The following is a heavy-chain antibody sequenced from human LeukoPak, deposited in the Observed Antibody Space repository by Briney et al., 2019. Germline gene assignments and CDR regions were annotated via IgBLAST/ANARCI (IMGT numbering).Heavy chain of an antibody. CDR1: GGSISSYY. J-gene: IGHJ5*02. D-gene: IGHD6-19*01. V-gene: IGHV4-4*07. CDR2: IYTSGST. CDR3: ARDSSGWPYNWFDP. Sequence: SETLSLTCTVSGGSISSYYWSWIRQPAGKGLEWIGRIYTSGSTNYNPSLKSRVTMSVDTSKNQFSLKLSSVTAADTAVYYCARDSSGWPYNWFDPWGQGTLVTVSS.